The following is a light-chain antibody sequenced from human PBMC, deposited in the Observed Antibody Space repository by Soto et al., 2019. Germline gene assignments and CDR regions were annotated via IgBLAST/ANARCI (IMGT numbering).Light chain of an antibody. V-gene: IGKV3-20*01. Sequence: EIVLTQSPGTLSLSPGERATLSCRASRSLSSSYVVWYQQKPGQAPRLLIYAASRRATGIPDRFSGSGSATEYTLTISRWEPEDFAVYYCQQQGTFGQGTKLEIK. J-gene: IGKJ2*01. CDR3: QQQGT. CDR2: AAS. CDR1: RSLSSSY.